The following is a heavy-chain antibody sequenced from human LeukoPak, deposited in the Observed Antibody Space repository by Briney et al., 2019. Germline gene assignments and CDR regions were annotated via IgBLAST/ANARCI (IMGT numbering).Heavy chain of an antibody. CDR3: AKDICGGNCYPHGGY. CDR2: IPYDGSNK. V-gene: IGHV3-30*02. CDR1: YG. Sequence: YGMHWVRQAPGKGLEWVAFIPYDGSNKYYADSLQGRLTISRDNSMNTLYLQMSSLRAEDTARYYCAKDICGGNCYPHGGYWGQGTLVTVSS. D-gene: IGHD2-21*01. J-gene: IGHJ4*02.